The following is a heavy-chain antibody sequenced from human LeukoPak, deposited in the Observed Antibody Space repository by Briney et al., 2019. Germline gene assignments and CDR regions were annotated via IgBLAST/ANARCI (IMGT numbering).Heavy chain of an antibody. D-gene: IGHD3-22*01. Sequence: SQTLSLTCTVSGGSISSSSYYWGWIRQPPGKGLEWIGSSYYSGSTYYNPSLKSRVTISVDTSKNQFSLKLSSVTAADTAVYYCARRNYYDSSGYLYYFDYWGQGTLVTVSS. V-gene: IGHV4-39*01. CDR2: SYYSGST. CDR3: ARRNYYDSSGYLYYFDY. J-gene: IGHJ4*02. CDR1: GGSISSSSYY.